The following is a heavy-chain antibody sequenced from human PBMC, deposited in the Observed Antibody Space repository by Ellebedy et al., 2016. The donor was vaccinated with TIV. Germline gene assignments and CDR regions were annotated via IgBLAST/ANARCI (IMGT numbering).Heavy chain of an antibody. Sequence: GESLKISCAASGFTFSDFGIHLVRQAPGKGVEWVTFIQYDGTNKYYTDSVKGRFTISRDNSKNTLYLEMNSLRVEDTAVYYCSKDQVDYWGQGTLVTVSS. CDR1: GFTFSDFG. J-gene: IGHJ4*02. V-gene: IGHV3-30*02. CDR3: SKDQVDY. CDR2: IQYDGTNK.